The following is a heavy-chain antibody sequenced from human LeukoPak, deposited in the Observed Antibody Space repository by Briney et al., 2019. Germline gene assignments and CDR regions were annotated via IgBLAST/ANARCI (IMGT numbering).Heavy chain of an antibody. CDR1: GFTFSDYW. Sequence: GSLRLSCTVSGFTFSDYWMTWVRQAPGKGLEWVANIKQDGSEKYYMDSVKGRFTISRDNAKNSLYLQMNSLRAEDTAVYYCAELGITMIGGVWGKGTTVTISS. D-gene: IGHD3-10*02. CDR3: AELGITMIGGV. CDR2: IKQDGSEK. J-gene: IGHJ6*04. V-gene: IGHV3-7*01.